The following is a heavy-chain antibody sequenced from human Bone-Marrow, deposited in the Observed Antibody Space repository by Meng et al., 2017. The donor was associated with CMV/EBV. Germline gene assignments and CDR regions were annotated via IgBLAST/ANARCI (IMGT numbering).Heavy chain of an antibody. CDR1: GFTFSSYG. V-gene: IGHV3-33*01. CDR3: ARAPRVRGVTSGMDV. D-gene: IGHD3-10*01. Sequence: GESLKISCAASGFTFSSYGMHWVRQAPGKGLEWVAVIWYDGRNKYYADSVKGRFTISRDNAKNSLYLQMNSLRAEDTAVYYCARAPRVRGVTSGMDVWGQGTTVTVSS. J-gene: IGHJ6*02. CDR2: IWYDGRNK.